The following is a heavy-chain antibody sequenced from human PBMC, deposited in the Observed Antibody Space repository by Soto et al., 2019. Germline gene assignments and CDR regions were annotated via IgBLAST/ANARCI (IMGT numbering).Heavy chain of an antibody. J-gene: IGHJ5*02. Sequence: GESLKISCKGSGYSFTSYWIGWVRQMPGKGLEWMGIIYPGDSDTRYSPSFQGQVTISADKSISTAYLQWSSLKASDTAMYYCARQQISGYCSGGSCNWFDPWGQGTLLTVSS. V-gene: IGHV5-51*01. CDR3: ARQQISGYCSGGSCNWFDP. CDR1: GYSFTSYW. D-gene: IGHD2-15*01. CDR2: IYPGDSDT.